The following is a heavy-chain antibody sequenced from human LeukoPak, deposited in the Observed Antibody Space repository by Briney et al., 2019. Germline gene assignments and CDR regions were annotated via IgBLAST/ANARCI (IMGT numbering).Heavy chain of an antibody. J-gene: IGHJ6*04. V-gene: IGHV3-21*01. Sequence: GGSLRLSCAASAFSFSDYNMNWVRQAPGKGLEWVSSISSSSSYIYYSDSVKGRFTISRDNAKNSLYLQMNSLRAEDTAVYYCARGPFRQFDVWGKGTTVTVSS. CDR3: ARGPFRQFDV. CDR2: ISSSSSYI. CDR1: AFSFSDYN. D-gene: IGHD5-24*01.